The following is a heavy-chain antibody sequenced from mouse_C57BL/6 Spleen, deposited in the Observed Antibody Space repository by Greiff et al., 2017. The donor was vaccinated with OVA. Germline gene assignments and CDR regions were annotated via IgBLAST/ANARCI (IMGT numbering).Heavy chain of an antibody. CDR1: GYTFTDYE. J-gene: IGHJ2*01. CDR2: IDPETGGT. CDR3: TRPPAN. Sequence: VQLQESGAELVRPGASVTLSCKASGYTFTDYEMHWVKQTPVHGLEWIGAIDPETGGTAYNQKFKGKAILTADKSSSTAYMELRSLTSEDSAVYYCTRPPANWGQGTTLTVSS. V-gene: IGHV1-15*01. D-gene: IGHD3-3*01.